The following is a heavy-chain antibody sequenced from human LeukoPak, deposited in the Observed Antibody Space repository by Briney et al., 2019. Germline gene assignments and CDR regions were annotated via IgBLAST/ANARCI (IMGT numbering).Heavy chain of an antibody. CDR2: ITYSGDA. CDR1: GFTFSSYA. CDR3: AIEGFLKDLDF. V-gene: IGHV3-23*01. Sequence: GESLKISCAASGFTFSSYAMRWVRQAPGKGLEWVSSITYSGDAYYPDSVKGRFTISRDNSQNTLSLQMDSLRAEDTAIYYCAIEGFLKDLDFWSQGTLVTVSS. J-gene: IGHJ4*02. D-gene: IGHD3-10*01.